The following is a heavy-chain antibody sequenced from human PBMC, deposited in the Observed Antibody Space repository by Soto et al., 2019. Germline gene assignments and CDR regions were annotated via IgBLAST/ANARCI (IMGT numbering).Heavy chain of an antibody. CDR3: TKGATRTFDS. CDR2: VYPSDSDV. CDR1: GYRFSSSW. J-gene: IGHJ4*02. D-gene: IGHD3-16*01. Sequence: PGESLKISCQGTGYRFSSSWIGWVRQKPGKGLEWLGNVYPSDSDVRYSPAFEGQVTISSDNSINTAYLQLLNLKASDTATSHCTKGATRTFDSWGRGTRVTVSS. V-gene: IGHV5-51*01.